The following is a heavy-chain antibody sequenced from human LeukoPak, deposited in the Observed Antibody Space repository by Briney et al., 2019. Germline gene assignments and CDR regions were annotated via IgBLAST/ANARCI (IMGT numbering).Heavy chain of an antibody. CDR2: ISSSSNII. CDR1: GFTFSNYN. CDR3: AKYSSSWYESAFDI. D-gene: IGHD6-13*01. J-gene: IGHJ3*02. V-gene: IGHV3-48*01. Sequence: GGSLRLSCAASGFTFSNYNMNWVRQPPGKGLQWVSYISSSSNIIYYADSVKGRFTISRDNAKNSLFLQMNSLRAEDTAVYYCAKYSSSWYESAFDIWGQGTMVTVSS.